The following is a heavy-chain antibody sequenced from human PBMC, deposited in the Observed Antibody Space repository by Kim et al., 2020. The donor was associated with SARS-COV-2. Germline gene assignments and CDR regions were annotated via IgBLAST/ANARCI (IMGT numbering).Heavy chain of an antibody. CDR2: IYYSGST. J-gene: IGHJ4*02. CDR3: SRHIAPGTPGFVY. CDR1: GGSISYNY. D-gene: IGHD1-7*01. V-gene: IGHV4-59*08. Sequence: SETLSLTCTVSGGSISYNYWSWIRQTPGKGLEWIGYIYYSGSTNYNPSLRSRVTISVDTSKETFSLELTSVTAADTAVYYCSRHIAPGTPGFVYWGQGTL.